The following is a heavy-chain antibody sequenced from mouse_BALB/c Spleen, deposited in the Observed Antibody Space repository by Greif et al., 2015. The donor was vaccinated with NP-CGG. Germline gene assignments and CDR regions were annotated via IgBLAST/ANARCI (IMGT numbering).Heavy chain of an antibody. V-gene: IGHV5-17*02. CDR1: GFTFSSFG. CDR2: ISSGSSTI. CDR3: ARSDYYGSSYWYFDV. Sequence: DVHLVESGGGLVQPGGSRKLSCAASGFTFSSFGMHWVRQAPEKGLEWVAYISSGSSTIYYADTVKGRFTISRDNPKNTLFLQMTSLRSEDTAMYYCARSDYYGSSYWYFDVWGAGTTVTVSS. J-gene: IGHJ1*01. D-gene: IGHD1-1*01.